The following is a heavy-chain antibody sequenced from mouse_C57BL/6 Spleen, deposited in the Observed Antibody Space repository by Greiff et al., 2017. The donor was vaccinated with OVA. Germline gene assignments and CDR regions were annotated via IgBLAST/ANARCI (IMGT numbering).Heavy chain of an antibody. Sequence: QVQLQQPGAELVMPGASVKLSCKASGYTFTSYWMHWVKQRPGQGLEWIGEIDPSDSYTNYNQQFTGKSTLTVNKYSSTAYMQLSSLTSEDSAVYYCARTDYYGGRYFEGWGKGTTLTVSS. CDR1: GYTFTSYW. D-gene: IGHD1-1*01. CDR3: ARTDYYGGRYFEG. V-gene: IGHV1-69*01. J-gene: IGHJ2*01. CDR2: IDPSDSYT.